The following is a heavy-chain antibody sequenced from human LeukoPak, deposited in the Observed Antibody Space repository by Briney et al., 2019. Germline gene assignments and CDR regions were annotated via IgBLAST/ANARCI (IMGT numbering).Heavy chain of an antibody. CDR3: AKGGAQYSSGPECDP. J-gene: IGHJ5*02. D-gene: IGHD6-19*01. Sequence: GGSLRLSCAASGLHFSGTAVSWVRQAPGKGLEWVSAISHDGMNAYYADSVKGRFTISRDNSKKTVSLEMSSLTAADTGVYYCAKGGAQYSSGPECDPRGQGALVTVSP. CDR1: GLHFSGTA. CDR2: ISHDGMNA. V-gene: IGHV3-23*01.